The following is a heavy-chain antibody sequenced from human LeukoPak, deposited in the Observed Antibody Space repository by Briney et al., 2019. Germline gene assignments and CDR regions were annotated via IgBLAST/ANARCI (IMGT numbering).Heavy chain of an antibody. V-gene: IGHV3-23*01. D-gene: IGHD6-6*01. CDR3: AKVRDSSSVRDAFDI. CDR1: GFTFDDYA. Sequence: GGSLRLSCAASGFTFDDYAMHWVRQAPGKGLEWVSAISGSGGSTYYADSVKGRFTISRDNSKNTLYLQMNSLRAEDTAVYYCAKVRDSSSVRDAFDIWGQGTMVTVSS. J-gene: IGHJ3*02. CDR2: ISGSGGST.